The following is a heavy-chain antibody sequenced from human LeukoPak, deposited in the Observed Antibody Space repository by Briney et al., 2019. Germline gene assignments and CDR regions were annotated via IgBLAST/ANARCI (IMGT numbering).Heavy chain of an antibody. Sequence: ASVKVSCKASGGPFNNYAISWVRQAPGQGLEWMGGIIPMFDSENYAQKFRGRVTITADESTSTAYMELNSLRSEDTAVYYCAKDPVFYDILTGRGPYYFDYWGQGTLVTVSS. V-gene: IGHV1-69*13. CDR1: GGPFNNYA. CDR3: AKDPVFYDILTGRGPYYFDY. J-gene: IGHJ4*02. CDR2: IIPMFDSE. D-gene: IGHD3-9*01.